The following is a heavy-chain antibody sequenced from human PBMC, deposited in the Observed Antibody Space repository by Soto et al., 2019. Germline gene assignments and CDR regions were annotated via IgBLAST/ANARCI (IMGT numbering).Heavy chain of an antibody. D-gene: IGHD2-15*01. CDR2: IDWDDDK. CDR3: ARIPLGYCSGGSCPDYYYGMDV. Sequence: PTLVNPTQTLTLTCTFSGFSLSTSGMCVSWIRQPPGKALGWLALIDWDDDKYYSTSLKTRLTISKDTSKNQVVLTMTNMDPVDTATYYCARIPLGYCSGGSCPDYYYGMDVWGQGTTVTVSS. CDR1: GFSLSTSGMC. J-gene: IGHJ6*02. V-gene: IGHV2-70*01.